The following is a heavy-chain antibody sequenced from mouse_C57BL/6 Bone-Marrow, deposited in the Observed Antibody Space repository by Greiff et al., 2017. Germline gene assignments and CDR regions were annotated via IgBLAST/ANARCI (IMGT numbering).Heavy chain of an antibody. V-gene: IGHV1-64*01. Sequence: QVHVKQPGAELVKPGASVKLSCKASGYTFTNYWMHWVKQRPGQGLEWIGMMHPNGGSPDYNEKFKSEATLSVDKSSRTAYMELSSLTSEDSAVYYCARSYDYDDYTMYYWGQGTSVTVSS. CDR2: MHPNGGSP. D-gene: IGHD2-4*01. J-gene: IGHJ4*01. CDR3: ARSYDYDDYTMYY. CDR1: GYTFTNYW.